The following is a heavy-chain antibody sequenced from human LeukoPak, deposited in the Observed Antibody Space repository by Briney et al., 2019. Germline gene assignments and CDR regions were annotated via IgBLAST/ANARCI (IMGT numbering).Heavy chain of an antibody. CDR3: GTSRDTAIEM. J-gene: IGHJ4*02. V-gene: IGHV3-7*01. D-gene: IGHD5-18*01. CDR1: GFMFTSYW. Sequence: PGGSLRLSCAASGFMFTSYWMTWVRQAPGKGLWWVANIKEDGSDKYYADSVKGRFTISRDNAKRSVYLQMNSLRAEDTAVYYCGTSRDTAIEMGGQGTLVTVSS. CDR2: IKEDGSDK.